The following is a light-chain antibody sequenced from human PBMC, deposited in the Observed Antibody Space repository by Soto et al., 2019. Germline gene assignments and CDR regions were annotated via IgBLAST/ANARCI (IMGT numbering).Light chain of an antibody. CDR3: AAWDDSLNGWV. V-gene: IGLV1-44*01. CDR1: SSNIGSNT. CDR2: SDN. J-gene: IGLJ3*02. Sequence: QSVLTQPPSASGTPGQRVTISCSGSSSNIGSNTVNWYQQLPGTAPKLLIYSDNHRPSGVPDRFSGSKSGTSASLAISRLQSEDEADYYCAAWDDSLNGWVFGGGTKVTVL.